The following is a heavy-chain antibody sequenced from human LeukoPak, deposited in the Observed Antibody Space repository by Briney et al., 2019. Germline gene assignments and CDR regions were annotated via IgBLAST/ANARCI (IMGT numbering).Heavy chain of an antibody. CDR1: GFTFSSYG. J-gene: IGHJ4*02. Sequence: GGSLRLSCAASGFTFSSYGMHWVRQAPGKGLEWVAVISYDGSNEYYADSVKGRFTISRDNSKNTLYLQMNSLRAEDTAVYYCANMDYYGSGSYYNPYWGQGTLVTVSS. CDR2: ISYDGSNE. CDR3: ANMDYYGSGSYYNPY. V-gene: IGHV3-30*18. D-gene: IGHD3-10*01.